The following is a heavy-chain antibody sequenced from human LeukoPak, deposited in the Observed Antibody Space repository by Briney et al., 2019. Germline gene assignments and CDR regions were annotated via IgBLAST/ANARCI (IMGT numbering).Heavy chain of an antibody. V-gene: IGHV3-23*01. CDR3: AKASGSYDAFDI. D-gene: IGHD1-26*01. CDR1: GFTFSDYY. J-gene: IGHJ3*02. CDR2: ISGSGGST. Sequence: GGSLRLSCAVSGFTFSDYYMSWVRQAPGKGLEWVSAISGSGGSTYYADSVKGRFTISRDNSKNTLYLQMNSLRAEDTAVYYCAKASGSYDAFDIWGQGTMVTVSS.